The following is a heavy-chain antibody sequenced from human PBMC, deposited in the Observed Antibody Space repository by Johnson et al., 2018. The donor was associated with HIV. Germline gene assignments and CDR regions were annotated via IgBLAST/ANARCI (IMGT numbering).Heavy chain of an antibody. D-gene: IGHD6-13*01. CDR3: ARGVYSSSWYGAFDI. CDR2: IKQDGSEN. Sequence: VQLVESGGGLVQPGGSLRLSCAASGFTFSSYWMSWVRQAPGKGLEWVANIKQDGSENYYVDSVKGRFTISRDNAKNSLYLQMNSLRAEDTAVYYCARGVYSSSWYGAFDIWGQGTIVTVSS. J-gene: IGHJ3*02. CDR1: GFTFSSYW. V-gene: IGHV3-7*03.